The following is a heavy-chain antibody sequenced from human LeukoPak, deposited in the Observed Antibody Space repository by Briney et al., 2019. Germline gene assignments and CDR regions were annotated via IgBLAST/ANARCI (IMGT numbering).Heavy chain of an antibody. CDR2: ISYDGSNK. J-gene: IGHJ4*02. Sequence: PGGSLRLSCAASGFTFSSYGMHWVCQAPGKGLEWVAVISYDGSNKYYADSVKGRFTISRDNSKNTLYLQMNSLRAEDTAVYYCAKIPTGLDYYDSSGYPHWGQGTLVTVSS. D-gene: IGHD3-22*01. CDR3: AKIPTGLDYYDSSGYPH. V-gene: IGHV3-30*18. CDR1: GFTFSSYG.